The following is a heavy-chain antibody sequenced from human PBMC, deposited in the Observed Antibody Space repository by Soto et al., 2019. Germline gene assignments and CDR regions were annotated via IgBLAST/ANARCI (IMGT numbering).Heavy chain of an antibody. CDR1: GGTFSTST. CDR2: ITPIFGTA. D-gene: IGHD3-10*01. CDR3: ASNRGGNTVYYYYGMDV. V-gene: IGHV1-69*06. J-gene: IGHJ6*02. Sequence: QVQLVQSGAEVKKAGSSVKVSCKASGGTFSTSTISWVRQAPGQGLEWMGGITPIFGTANYAQKFQGRVTITADKSTSTAYMELSSLRSEDTAVYYCASNRGGNTVYYYYGMDVWGQGTTVTVSS.